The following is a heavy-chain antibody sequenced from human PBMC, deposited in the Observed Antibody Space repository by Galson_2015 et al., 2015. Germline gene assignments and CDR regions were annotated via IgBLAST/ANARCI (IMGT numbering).Heavy chain of an antibody. CDR2: IYHSGST. J-gene: IGHJ4*02. Sequence: TLSLTCAVSGYSISSGYCWGWIRQPPGKGLEWIGSIYHSGSTYYNPSLKSRVTISVDTSKNQFSLKLSSVTAADTAVYYCASGGVHYYDSSGRFDYWGQGTLVTVSS. D-gene: IGHD3-22*01. CDR1: GYSISSGYC. V-gene: IGHV4-38-2*01. CDR3: ASGGVHYYDSSGRFDY.